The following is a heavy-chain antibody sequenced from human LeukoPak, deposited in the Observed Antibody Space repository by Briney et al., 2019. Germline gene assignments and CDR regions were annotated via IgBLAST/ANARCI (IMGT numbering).Heavy chain of an antibody. CDR2: ISYDGSNK. CDR3: ARGGDYAEYDY. Sequence: GGSLRLSCAASGFTFSSYAMHWVRQAPGKGLEWVAVISYDGSNKYYADSVKGRFTISRDNSKNTLYLQMNSLRAEDTAVYYRARGGDYAEYDYWGQGTLVTVSS. J-gene: IGHJ4*02. CDR1: GFTFSSYA. V-gene: IGHV3-30-3*01. D-gene: IGHD4-17*01.